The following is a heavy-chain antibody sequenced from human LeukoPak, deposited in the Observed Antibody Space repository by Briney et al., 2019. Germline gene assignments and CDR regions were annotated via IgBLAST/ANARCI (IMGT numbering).Heavy chain of an antibody. CDR3: GYFYGDYFDY. J-gene: IGHJ4*02. CDR2: IFYGGNT. Sequence: NSSETLSLTCTVSGGSISSYYWSWIRQHPGKGLEWIGCIFYGGNTFYNPSLKSRLTMSLDTSKNQLSMKLSSVTVADTAVYNCGYFYGDYFDYWGQGTLVTVSP. CDR1: GGSISSYY. V-gene: IGHV4-59*06. D-gene: IGHD3-3*01.